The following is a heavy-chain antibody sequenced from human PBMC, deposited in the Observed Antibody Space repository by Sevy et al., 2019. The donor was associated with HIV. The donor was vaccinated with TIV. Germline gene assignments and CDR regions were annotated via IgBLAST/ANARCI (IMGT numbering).Heavy chain of an antibody. D-gene: IGHD6-13*01. CDR1: GFTFSSYA. CDR3: AKEGTGIAAAGTPYFEY. J-gene: IGHJ4*02. Sequence: GGSLRLSCAASGFTFSSYAMSWVRQAPGKGLEWVSAISGSGGSTYYADSGKGRLTISRDNSKNTLYLQMNSLRAEDTAVYYCAKEGTGIAAAGTPYFEYWGQGTLVTVSS. V-gene: IGHV3-23*01. CDR2: ISGSGGST.